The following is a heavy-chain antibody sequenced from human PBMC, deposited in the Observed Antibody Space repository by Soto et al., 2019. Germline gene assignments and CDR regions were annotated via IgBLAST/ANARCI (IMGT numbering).Heavy chain of an antibody. D-gene: IGHD5-12*01. V-gene: IGHV1-69*12. Sequence: QVQLVQSGAEVKKPGSSVKVSCKASGGTFSNYAISWVRQAPGQGLEWVGGIIPIFGTTNFAQKFQGRVTITADESTTTAYMELGGLRSEDTAVYYCARDGGRDGYFGNWLDPWGQGTLVTVSS. CDR2: IIPIFGTT. CDR1: GGTFSNYA. CDR3: ARDGGRDGYFGNWLDP. J-gene: IGHJ5*02.